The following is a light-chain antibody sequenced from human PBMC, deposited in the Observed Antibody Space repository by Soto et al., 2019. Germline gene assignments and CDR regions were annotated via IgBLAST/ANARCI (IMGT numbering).Light chain of an antibody. CDR2: GAS. CDR3: QHYANSPWT. CDR1: QSVGSY. Sequence: EIVLTQSPGTLSLSPGERATLSCRASQSVGSYLAWYQQKPGQAPRLLIYGASDRATDIPDRFSGRGSGTDFTLIISILEHEDFAVYYCQHYANSPWTFGQGTKVEIK. V-gene: IGKV3-20*01. J-gene: IGKJ1*01.